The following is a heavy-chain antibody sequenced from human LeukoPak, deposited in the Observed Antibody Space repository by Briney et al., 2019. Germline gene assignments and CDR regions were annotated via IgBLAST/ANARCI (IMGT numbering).Heavy chain of an antibody. CDR1: GFTFSGSA. J-gene: IGHJ3*02. CDR2: IRSKANSYAT. Sequence: GGSLRLSCAASGFTFSGSAMHWVRQASGKGLEWVGRIRSKANSYATAYAASVKGRFTISRDDSKNTAYLQMNSLKTEDTAVYYCTRQSEGVGSSGYHDAFDIWGQGTMVTVSS. D-gene: IGHD3-22*01. V-gene: IGHV3-73*01. CDR3: TRQSEGVGSSGYHDAFDI.